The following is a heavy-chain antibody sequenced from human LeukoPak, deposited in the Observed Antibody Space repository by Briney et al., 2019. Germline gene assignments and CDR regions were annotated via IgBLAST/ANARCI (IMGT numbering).Heavy chain of an antibody. Sequence: ASVKVSCKASGYTFTGYYMHWVRQAPGQGLEWMGIINPSGGSISYAQKFQGRVTMTRDMSTSTVYMELSSLRSEDTAVYYCAREAYYDSYRIQPLYYFDYWGQGTLVTVSS. CDR1: GYTFTGYY. CDR3: AREAYYDSYRIQPLYYFDY. D-gene: IGHD3-22*01. V-gene: IGHV1-46*01. J-gene: IGHJ4*02. CDR2: INPSGGSI.